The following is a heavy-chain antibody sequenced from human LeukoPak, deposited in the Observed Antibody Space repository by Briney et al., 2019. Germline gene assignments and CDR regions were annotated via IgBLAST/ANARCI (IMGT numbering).Heavy chain of an antibody. J-gene: IGHJ1*01. CDR1: GYTVSELS. Sequence: GASVKVSCKVSGYTVSELSMHWVRQAPGQGREWRGGFDPEDGETIYAQKFQGRVTMTEDTSTNTAYMWLCSLRSEDTAVYDCATHASSGYYRSTVAYFQHWGQGTLVTVSS. CDR3: ATHASSGYYRSTVAYFQH. CDR2: FDPEDGET. D-gene: IGHD3-22*01. V-gene: IGHV1-24*01.